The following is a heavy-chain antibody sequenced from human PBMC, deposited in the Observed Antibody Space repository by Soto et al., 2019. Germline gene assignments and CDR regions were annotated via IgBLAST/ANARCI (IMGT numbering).Heavy chain of an antibody. CDR2: INGDGSIA. D-gene: IGHD3-10*01. Sequence: EVQLVASGGGLVQPGGSLRLSCAASGFTFSKFWMHWVRQVPGKGLVWVSRINGDGSIANYADSVKGRFSISRDNAKNTVDLQMNSLGPEDTALYYCARAPRGYNFGPWTYYDPWGQGILVTVSS. CDR3: ARAPRGYNFGPWTYYDP. J-gene: IGHJ5*02. CDR1: GFTFSKFW. V-gene: IGHV3-74*01.